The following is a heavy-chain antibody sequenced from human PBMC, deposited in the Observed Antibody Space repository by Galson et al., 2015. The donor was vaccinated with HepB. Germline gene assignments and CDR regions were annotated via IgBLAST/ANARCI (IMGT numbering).Heavy chain of an antibody. J-gene: IGHJ4*02. D-gene: IGHD1-1*01. CDR1: GSTFSSLG. V-gene: IGHV3-23*01. CDR2: IGVNPGNT. Sequence: SLRLSCAASGSTFSSLGMTWVRQAPGKGLECVSAIGVNPGNTDYADSVRGRFTISRDNSKNMLYLQMNNLRAEDTAVYYCAKGTTNIDYWGQGTLVTVSS. CDR3: AKGTTNIDY.